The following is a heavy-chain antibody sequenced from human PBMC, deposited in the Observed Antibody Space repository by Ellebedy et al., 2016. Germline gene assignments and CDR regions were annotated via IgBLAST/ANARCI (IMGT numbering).Heavy chain of an antibody. V-gene: IGHV3-43*01. CDR2: ITWDGSGT. Sequence: GESLKISCAASGFTFGDHLMHWVRQAPGKGLEWVCRITWDGSGTHYADSVKGRFTISRDNSKDSLFPQMTNLRSEDTAFYFCAKGFNSLDAWGPGTTVVVS. J-gene: IGHJ6*02. CDR3: AKGFNSLDA. CDR1: GFTFGDHL. D-gene: IGHD2/OR15-2a*01.